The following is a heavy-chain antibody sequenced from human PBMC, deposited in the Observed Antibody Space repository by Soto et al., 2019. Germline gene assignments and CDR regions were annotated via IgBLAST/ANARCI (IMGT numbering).Heavy chain of an antibody. D-gene: IGHD1-26*01. V-gene: IGHV3-74*01. J-gene: IGHJ4*02. Sequence: GGSLRLSCEASGFNFRDFWMHWVRQPPGKGPEWVSNIPSDGRDDSYADSVRGRFTISRDDARNTLYLQMSDLRVEDTAIYYCTRDDSGLGIDYWGQGTQVTVSS. CDR3: TRDDSGLGIDY. CDR2: IPSDGRDD. CDR1: GFNFRDFW.